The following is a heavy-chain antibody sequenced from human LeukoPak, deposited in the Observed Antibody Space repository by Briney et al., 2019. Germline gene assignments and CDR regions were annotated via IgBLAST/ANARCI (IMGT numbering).Heavy chain of an antibody. CDR1: GYTFTGYY. CDR2: INPNSGGT. J-gene: IGHJ4*02. D-gene: IGHD5-18*01. V-gene: IGHV1-2*02. Sequence: ASVKVSCKASGYTFTGYYMHWVRQAPGQGLEWMGWINPNSGGTNYAQKFQGGVTMTRDTSISTAYMELSRLRSDDTAVYYCARDRGYSYEYYFDYWGQGTLVTVSS. CDR3: ARDRGYSYEYYFDY.